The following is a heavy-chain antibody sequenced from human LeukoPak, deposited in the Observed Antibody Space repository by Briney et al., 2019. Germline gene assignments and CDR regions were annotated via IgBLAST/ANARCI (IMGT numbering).Heavy chain of an antibody. CDR1: GFTFSTSA. J-gene: IGHJ4*02. CDR2: ISDNT. V-gene: IGHV3-23*01. Sequence: PGGSLRLSCAVSGFTFSTSAMTWVRQAPGKGLEWVSSISDNTYHSNSVKGRFTISKDNSKNTLYLQMNSLRAKDTALYSCAKIGVRGPGGDYWGQGTLVTVSS. D-gene: IGHD3-10*01. CDR3: AKIGVRGPGGDY.